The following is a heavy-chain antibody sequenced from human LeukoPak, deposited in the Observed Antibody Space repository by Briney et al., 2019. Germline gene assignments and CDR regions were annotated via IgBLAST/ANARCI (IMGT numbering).Heavy chain of an antibody. J-gene: IGHJ4*02. D-gene: IGHD3-10*01. V-gene: IGHV3-23*01. CDR2: ISGSGGST. Sequence: GGSLRLSCAASGFTFSSYAMSWVRQAPGKGLEWVSAISGSGGSTYYADSVKGRFTISRDNAKNSLYLQMNSLRAEDTALYYCAKDYYGSGSQGVYFDYWGQGTLVTVSS. CDR3: AKDYYGSGSQGVYFDY. CDR1: GFTFSSYA.